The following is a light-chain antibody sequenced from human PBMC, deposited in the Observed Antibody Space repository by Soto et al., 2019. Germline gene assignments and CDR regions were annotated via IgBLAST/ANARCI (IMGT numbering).Light chain of an antibody. CDR1: SSVVGGYNY. CDR2: NVS. CDR3: CSYAGSSWV. J-gene: IGLJ3*02. Sequence: QSALTQSRSVSGSPGQSVTISCTGTSSVVGGYNYVSWYQQHPGKAPKVIIHNVSERPSGVPDRFSGSKSGNTASLTISGLQAEDEADYYCCSYAGSSWVFGGGTKLTVL. V-gene: IGLV2-11*01.